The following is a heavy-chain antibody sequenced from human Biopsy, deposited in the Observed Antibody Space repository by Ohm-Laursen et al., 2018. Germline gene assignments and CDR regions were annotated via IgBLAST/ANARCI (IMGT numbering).Heavy chain of an antibody. V-gene: IGHV1-2*02. Sequence: GASVKVSCKASGYTFTDYYIHWVRQSPGQGLEWMGWINPNSGATNSAQKFRDRVTSTRDTSISAVYIDLRRLKSDDAAIYYCARDRMTDVFGGPTRTDVFDSWGQGTPVTVSS. D-gene: IGHD3-10*01. CDR1: GYTFTDYY. J-gene: IGHJ4*02. CDR3: ARDRMTDVFGGPTRTDVFDS. CDR2: INPNSGAT.